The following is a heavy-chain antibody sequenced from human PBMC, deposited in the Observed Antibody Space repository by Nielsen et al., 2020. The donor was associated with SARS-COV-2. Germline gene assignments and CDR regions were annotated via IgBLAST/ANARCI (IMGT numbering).Heavy chain of an antibody. CDR1: GFTFSSYA. V-gene: IGHV3-23*01. J-gene: IGHJ6*02. CDR2: ISGSGGST. D-gene: IGHD1-14*01. Sequence: LSLTCAASGFTFSSYAMSWVRQAPGKGLEWVSAISGSGGSTYYADSVKGRFTISRDNSKNTLYLQMNSLRAEDTAVYYCANYRTYYYGMDVWGQGTTVTVSS. CDR3: ANYRTYYYGMDV.